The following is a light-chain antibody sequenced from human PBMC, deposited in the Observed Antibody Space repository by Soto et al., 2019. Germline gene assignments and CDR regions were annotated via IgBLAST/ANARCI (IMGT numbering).Light chain of an antibody. CDR3: QQRRT. J-gene: IGKJ1*01. CDR1: QSVTNS. Sequence: IVLPQSPATLSLSPGERATLSCRASQSVTNSLAWYQQQPGQAPRLLIYHASNRATGVPARFSGSGSGTDFTLTISSLEPADFAVYYCQQRRTFGQGTKVDIK. CDR2: HAS. V-gene: IGKV3-11*01.